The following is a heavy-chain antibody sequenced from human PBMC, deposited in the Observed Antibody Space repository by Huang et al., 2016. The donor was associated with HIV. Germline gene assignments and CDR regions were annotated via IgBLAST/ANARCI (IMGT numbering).Heavy chain of an antibody. D-gene: IGHD2-15*01. CDR2: IYTRGST. Sequence: QVQLQESGPGLVKPSQTLSLTCTVSGSSISSGSYYWPWIRQPAGKGLEWIGHIYTRGSTNYNPSLKSRVTISIDTSKNHFSLRLNSVTAADTAVYYCATWPPGSQMRAFDIWGPGTMITVSS. CDR3: ATWPPGSQMRAFDI. CDR1: GSSISSGSYY. J-gene: IGHJ3*02. V-gene: IGHV4-61*09.